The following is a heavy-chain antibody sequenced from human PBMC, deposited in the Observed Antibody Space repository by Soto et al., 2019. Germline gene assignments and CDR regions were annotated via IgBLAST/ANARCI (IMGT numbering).Heavy chain of an antibody. D-gene: IGHD2-15*01. Sequence: QVQLVQSGAEVKKPGASVKVSCKASGYTFNNYGISWVRQAPGQGLEWMGWIGPYNGNTDHAQNFQGRVTMTTDTTTNTGYMELRSLRSDDTALYYCARCYFSVCSCYTCWHFDLLGRGTLVTVSS. CDR1: GYTFNNYG. V-gene: IGHV1-18*01. CDR2: IGPYNGNT. CDR3: ARCYFSVCSCYTCWHFDL. J-gene: IGHJ2*01.